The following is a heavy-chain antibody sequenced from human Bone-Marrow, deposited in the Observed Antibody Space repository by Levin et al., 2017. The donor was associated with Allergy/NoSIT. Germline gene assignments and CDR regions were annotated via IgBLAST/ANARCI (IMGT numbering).Heavy chain of an antibody. Sequence: ASVKVSCKASGYTFTSYGISWVRQAPGQGLEWMGWISAYNGNTNYAQKLQGRVTMTTDTSTSTAYMELRSLRSDDTAVYYCARVLYYDSSGYYYNYYYGMDVWGQGTTVTVSS. D-gene: IGHD3-22*01. J-gene: IGHJ6*02. CDR3: ARVLYYDSSGYYYNYYYGMDV. V-gene: IGHV1-18*01. CDR2: ISAYNGNT. CDR1: GYTFTSYG.